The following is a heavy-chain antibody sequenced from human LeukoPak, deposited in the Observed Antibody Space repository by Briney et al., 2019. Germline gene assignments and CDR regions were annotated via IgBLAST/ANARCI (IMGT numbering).Heavy chain of an antibody. Sequence: GGSLRLSCAASRFTFPNYAMSWVRQAPGKGLQWVSYISGYGASTFYADSVKGRFTISRDNSKNTLYLQMNSLRAEDTAVYYCAKDSLYSSGWYDGVPDAFDIWGQGTMVTVSS. V-gene: IGHV3-23*01. CDR3: AKDSLYSSGWYDGVPDAFDI. J-gene: IGHJ3*02. D-gene: IGHD6-19*01. CDR2: ISGYGAST. CDR1: RFTFPNYA.